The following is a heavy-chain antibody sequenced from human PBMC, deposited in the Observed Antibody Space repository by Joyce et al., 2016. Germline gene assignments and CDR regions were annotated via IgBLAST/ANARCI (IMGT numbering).Heavy chain of an antibody. CDR2: ISSSGGTT. J-gene: IGHJ6*02. CDR1: GFPFTNYA. V-gene: IGHV3-23*01. CDR3: AKGPRIAARPNYYYYGMDV. Sequence: EVQLLESGGALVQPGGSLRLSCAASGFPFTNYAMSWVRQAPGRGLEWVSSISSSGGTTHYADSVKGRFTISRDNSKNTLNLQVNSLRAEDTAIYYCAKGPRIAARPNYYYYGMDVWGQGTTVTVSS. D-gene: IGHD6-6*01.